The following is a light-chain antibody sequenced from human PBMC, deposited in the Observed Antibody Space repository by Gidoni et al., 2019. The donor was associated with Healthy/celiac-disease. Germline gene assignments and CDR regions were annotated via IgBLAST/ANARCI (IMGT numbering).Light chain of an antibody. CDR3: MQALQTPPA. J-gene: IGKJ4*01. CDR1: QSLLHSNGYNY. Sequence: ILSTLSPLSLPVTPGEPASIACRSSQSLLHSNGYNYLDWYLQKPGQSPQLLIYLGSNRASGVPDRFSGSGSGTDFTLKISRVEAEDVGVYYCMQALQTPPAFGGGTKVEIK. V-gene: IGKV2-28*01. CDR2: LGS.